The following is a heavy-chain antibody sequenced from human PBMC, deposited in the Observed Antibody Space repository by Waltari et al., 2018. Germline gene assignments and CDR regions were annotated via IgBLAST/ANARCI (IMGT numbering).Heavy chain of an antibody. J-gene: IGHJ4*02. D-gene: IGHD2-15*01. CDR2: IGTSATTV. V-gene: IGHV3-48*03. CDR3: AKDEGLSRGSSFDY. CDR1: GFTFSSSE. Sequence: EVQLLESGGGLVQPGGSLRLSCAASGFTFSSSEMNWVRQAPGKGLEWVSYIGTSATTVYYADSVKGRFTISRDNSKSSLYLQIDSLRAEDTAVYYCAKDEGLSRGSSFDYWGQGTLVTVSS.